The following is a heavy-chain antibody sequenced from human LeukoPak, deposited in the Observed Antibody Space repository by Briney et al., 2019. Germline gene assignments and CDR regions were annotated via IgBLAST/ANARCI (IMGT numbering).Heavy chain of an antibody. CDR1: GGSFSGYY. D-gene: IGHD4-11*01. CDR2: INHSGST. CDR3: ARATTTVTTGDY. V-gene: IGHV4-34*01. J-gene: IGHJ4*02. Sequence: SETLSLTCAVYGGSFSGYYWSWIRQPPGKGLEWIGEINHSGSTNYNPSLKSRVTMSVDTSKNQFSLKLSSVTAADTAVYYCARATTTVTTGDYWGQGTLVTVSS.